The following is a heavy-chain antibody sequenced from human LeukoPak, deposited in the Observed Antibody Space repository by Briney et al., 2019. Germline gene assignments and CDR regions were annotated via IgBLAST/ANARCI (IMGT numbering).Heavy chain of an antibody. Sequence: SVKVSCKASGGTFSSYAISWVRQAPGQGLEWMGRIIPILGIANYAQKFQGRVAITADKSTSTAYMELSSLRSEDTAVCYCARDLLASVSSSGWYNPFDYWGQGTLVTVSS. CDR1: GGTFSSYA. D-gene: IGHD6-19*01. J-gene: IGHJ4*02. CDR3: ARDLLASVSSSGWYNPFDY. V-gene: IGHV1-69*04. CDR2: IIPILGIA.